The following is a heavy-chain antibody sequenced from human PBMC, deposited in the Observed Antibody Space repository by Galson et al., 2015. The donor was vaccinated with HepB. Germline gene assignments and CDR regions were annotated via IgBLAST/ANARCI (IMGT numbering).Heavy chain of an antibody. D-gene: IGHD3-3*01. CDR2: VYGGGTT. Sequence: SLRLSCAASGFSVSGNYMSWVRQAPGKGLEWVSVVYGGGTTYYADSVKGRFTISRDNSKNTLYLQMSSLRVEDTAVYYCARGSTLDFYFDYWGQGTLVTVSS. J-gene: IGHJ4*02. CDR3: ARGSTLDFYFDY. CDR1: GFSVSGNY. V-gene: IGHV3-53*01.